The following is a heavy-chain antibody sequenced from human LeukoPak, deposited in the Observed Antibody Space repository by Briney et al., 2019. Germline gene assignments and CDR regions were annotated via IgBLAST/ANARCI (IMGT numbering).Heavy chain of an antibody. CDR2: IYYSGST. V-gene: IGHV4-31*03. Sequence: SETLSLACTVSGGSISSGGYYWSWIRQHPGKGLEWIGYIYYSGSTYYNPSLRSRVTMSVDTSKNQFSLKLSSVTAADTAVYYCARVGATVTYYYYYMDVWGKGTTVTVSS. CDR1: GGSISSGGYY. D-gene: IGHD4-11*01. J-gene: IGHJ6*03. CDR3: ARVGATVTYYYYYMDV.